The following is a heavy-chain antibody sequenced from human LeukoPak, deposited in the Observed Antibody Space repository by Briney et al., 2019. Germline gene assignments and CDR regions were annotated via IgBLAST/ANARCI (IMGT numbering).Heavy chain of an antibody. V-gene: IGHV3-23*01. D-gene: IGHD1-20*01. CDR2: ISGSGGST. J-gene: IGHJ4*02. CDR1: GFTFSSYA. Sequence: PGGSLRLSCAASGFTFSSYAMSWVRQAPGKGLEWVSAISGSGGSTYYADSVKGRFTISRDNSKNTLYLQMNSLRAEDTAVYYCAKLILRYNWYGPEDYWGQGTLVTVSS. CDR3: AKLILRYNWYGPEDY.